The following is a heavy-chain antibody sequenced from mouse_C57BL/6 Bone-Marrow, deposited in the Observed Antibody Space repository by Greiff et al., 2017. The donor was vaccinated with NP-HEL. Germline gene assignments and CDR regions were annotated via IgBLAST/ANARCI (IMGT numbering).Heavy chain of an antibody. D-gene: IGHD3-2*02. Sequence: VQLQQPGAELVRPGTSVKLSCKASGYTFTSYWMHWVKQRPGQGLEWIGVIDPSDSYTNYNQKFKGKATLTVDTSSSTAYMQLSSLTSEDSAVYYCSRWDSSGYVGYWGKGTTLTVSS. CDR2: IDPSDSYT. V-gene: IGHV1-59*01. CDR1: GYTFTSYW. CDR3: SRWDSSGYVGY. J-gene: IGHJ2*01.